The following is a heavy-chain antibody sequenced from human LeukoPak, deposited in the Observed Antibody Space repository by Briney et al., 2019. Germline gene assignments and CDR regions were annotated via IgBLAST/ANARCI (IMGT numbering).Heavy chain of an antibody. V-gene: IGHV1-18*01. D-gene: IGHD1-7*01. Sequence: GASVKVSCKASGYTFTSYGISWVRQAPGQGLEWMGWISAYNGNTNYAQKLQGRVTMTTDTSTSTAYMELRSLRSDDTAVCYCARYNWNYVIYYYYYMDVWGKGTTVTVSS. CDR2: ISAYNGNT. CDR1: GYTFTSYG. CDR3: ARYNWNYVIYYYYYMDV. J-gene: IGHJ6*03.